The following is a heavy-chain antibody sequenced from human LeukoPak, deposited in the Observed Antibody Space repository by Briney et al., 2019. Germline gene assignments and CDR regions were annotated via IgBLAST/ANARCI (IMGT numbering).Heavy chain of an antibody. D-gene: IGHD3-10*01. Sequence: GGSLRLSCAASGFTFSSYNMNWVRQAPGKGLEWVSVIYSGGSTYYADSVKGRFTISRDNSKNTLYLQMNSLRAEDTAVYYCARRITMVPFDIWGQGTMVTVSS. J-gene: IGHJ3*02. CDR1: GFTFSSYN. CDR2: IYSGGST. V-gene: IGHV3-66*01. CDR3: ARRITMVPFDI.